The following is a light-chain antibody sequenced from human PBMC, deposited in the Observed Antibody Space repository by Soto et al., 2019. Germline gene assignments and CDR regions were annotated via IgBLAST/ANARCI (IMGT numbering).Light chain of an antibody. CDR1: SSDVGSYNL. V-gene: IGLV2-23*02. J-gene: IGLJ1*01. CDR3: CSYAGSSTFVV. CDR2: EVS. Sequence: SLLTQPTSVTGSPGQSITISNNRTSSDVGSYNLVSWYQQHPGKAPKLMIYEVSKRPSGVSNRFSGSKSGNTASLTISGLQAEDEADYYCCSYAGSSTFVVFGTGTKVTVL.